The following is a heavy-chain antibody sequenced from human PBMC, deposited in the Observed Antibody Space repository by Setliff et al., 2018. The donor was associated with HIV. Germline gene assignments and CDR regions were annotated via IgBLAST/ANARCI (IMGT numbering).Heavy chain of an antibody. CDR2: IIPICGNA. V-gene: IGHV1-69*13. J-gene: IGHJ4*02. CDR1: GGTFRNFA. D-gene: IGHD4-4*01. CDR3: ATAHYSHDLGADH. Sequence: ASVKVSCKASGGTFRNFAINGVRQAPGQGLQWVGGIIPICGNANYAQKLKGRVTITADESTTTAYMELSSLISEDTAIYYCATAHYSHDLGADHWGLGTLVTVSS.